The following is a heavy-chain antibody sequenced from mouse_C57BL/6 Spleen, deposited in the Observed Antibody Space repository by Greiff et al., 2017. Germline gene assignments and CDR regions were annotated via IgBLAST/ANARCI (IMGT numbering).Heavy chain of an antibody. D-gene: IGHD1-1*01. Sequence: VQLQQPGAELVKPGASVKMSCKASGYTFTSYWITWVKQRPGQGLEWIGDIYPGSGSTNYNEKLKSKATLTVDTSSSTAYMQLSSLTSEDSAVYYCARRGYGSTYYFDYWGQGTTLTVSS. CDR1: GYTFTSYW. J-gene: IGHJ2*01. V-gene: IGHV1-55*01. CDR3: ARRGYGSTYYFDY. CDR2: IYPGSGST.